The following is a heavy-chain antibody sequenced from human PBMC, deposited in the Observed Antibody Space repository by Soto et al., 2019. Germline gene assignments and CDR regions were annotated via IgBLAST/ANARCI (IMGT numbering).Heavy chain of an antibody. V-gene: IGHV1-8*01. CDR3: ARFVRHQLPTIDF. Sequence: QVQLVQSGAEVKEPGASVRVSCKASGYTFTSYDINWVRQATGQGLEWMGWMNPESRNTGYAQKFQGRVTMTRDTSISTDYMELTSLRSEDTAVYYCARFVRHQLPTIDFWGQGTLVTVSS. D-gene: IGHD2-2*01. CDR2: MNPESRNT. CDR1: GYTFTSYD. J-gene: IGHJ4*02.